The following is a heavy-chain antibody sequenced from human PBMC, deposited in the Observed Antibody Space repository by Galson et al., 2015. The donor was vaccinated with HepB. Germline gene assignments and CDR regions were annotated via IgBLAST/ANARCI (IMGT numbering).Heavy chain of an antibody. D-gene: IGHD4-11*01. Sequence: ETLSLTCVVYGGSFSSYYWSWIRQPPGKGLEWIGEINHSGSTNYNPSLKSRVTISVDTSKNQLSLKLSSVTAADTAVYYCAIPGFTVTHFDYWGQGTLVTVSS. J-gene: IGHJ4*02. CDR1: GGSFSSYY. V-gene: IGHV4-34*01. CDR2: INHSGST. CDR3: AIPGFTVTHFDY.